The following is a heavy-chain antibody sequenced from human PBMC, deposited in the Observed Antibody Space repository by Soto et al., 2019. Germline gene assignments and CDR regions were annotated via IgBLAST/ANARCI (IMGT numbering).Heavy chain of an antibody. V-gene: IGHV3-21*01. D-gene: IGHD6-13*01. CDR1: GFTFSSYS. J-gene: IGHJ6*03. CDR2: ISSSSSYI. CDR3: ARVVAARNYYYYYMDV. Sequence: EVQLVESGGGLVKPGGSLRLSCAASGFTFSSYSMNWVRQAPGKGLEWVSSISSSSSYIYYADSVKGRFTISRDNAKNSLYLQMNSLIAEDTAVYYCARVVAARNYYYYYMDVWGKGTTVTVSS.